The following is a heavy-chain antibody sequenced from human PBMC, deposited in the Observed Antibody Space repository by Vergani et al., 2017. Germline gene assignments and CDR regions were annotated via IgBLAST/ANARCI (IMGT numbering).Heavy chain of an antibody. Sequence: EVQLVESGGGLVQPGGSLRLSCAASGFTFSRHWMHWVRQAPGKGLVWVSRVNPESTNTPYADSVKGRFTISRDNAKNMMYLQLNSLRDEDTAVYYCARAGRIVAQRTYLDYWGQGTLVTVSS. J-gene: IGHJ4*02. V-gene: IGHV3-74*01. D-gene: IGHD2-15*01. CDR3: ARAGRIVAQRTYLDY. CDR1: GFTFSRHW. CDR2: VNPESTNT.